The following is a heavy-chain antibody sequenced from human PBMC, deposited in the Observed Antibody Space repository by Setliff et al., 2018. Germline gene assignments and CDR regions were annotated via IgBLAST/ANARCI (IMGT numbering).Heavy chain of an antibody. V-gene: IGHV3-74*01. Sequence: GGSLRLSCAASGFTFSSYWMHWVRQAPGKGLVWVSRINSDGSSTSYADSVKGRFTISRDNAKNTLYLQMNSLRAEDTAVYYCAKENRRRTAAGLDYWGQGTLVTVSS. CDR3: AKENRRRTAAGLDY. J-gene: IGHJ4*02. D-gene: IGHD6-13*01. CDR1: GFTFSSYW. CDR2: INSDGSST.